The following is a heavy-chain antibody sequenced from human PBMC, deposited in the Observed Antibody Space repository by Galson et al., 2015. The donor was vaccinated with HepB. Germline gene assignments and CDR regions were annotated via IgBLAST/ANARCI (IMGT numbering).Heavy chain of an antibody. CDR1: GDSVSSHSAA. V-gene: IGHV6-1*01. CDR3: ARGGREERFGDPYYFDY. Sequence: CAISGDSVSSHSAAWNWIRQSPSRGLEWLGKTYYKSKWYNDYAVSVESRITINPDTSKNQFSLHLNSVTPEDTAVYYCARGGREERFGDPYYFDYWGQGTLVTVSS. CDR2: TYYKSKWYN. D-gene: IGHD3-10*01. J-gene: IGHJ4*02.